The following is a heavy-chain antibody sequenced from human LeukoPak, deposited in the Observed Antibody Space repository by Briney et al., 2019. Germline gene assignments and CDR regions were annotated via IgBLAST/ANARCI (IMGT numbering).Heavy chain of an antibody. Sequence: ASVKVSCKASGGTFSSYAISWVRQAPGQGLEWMGWISAYNGNTNYAQKLQGRVTMTTDTSTSTAYMELRSLRSDDTAVYYCARSGYSSSWSHDAFDIWGQGTMVTVSS. V-gene: IGHV1-18*01. CDR1: GGTFSSYA. J-gene: IGHJ3*02. D-gene: IGHD6-13*01. CDR3: ARSGYSSSWSHDAFDI. CDR2: ISAYNGNT.